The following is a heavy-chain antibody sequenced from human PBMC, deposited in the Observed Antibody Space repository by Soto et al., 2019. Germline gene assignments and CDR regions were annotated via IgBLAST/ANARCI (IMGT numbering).Heavy chain of an antibody. J-gene: IGHJ4*02. CDR2: INQDGSEK. CDR3: ATDPYRYCTSARCSPIGSDY. V-gene: IGHV3-7*01. D-gene: IGHD2-8*02. CDR1: GFTFSIYW. Sequence: TGGSLRLSCAASGFTFSIYWMTWVRQAPGKGLEWVANINQDGSEKYYVDSVKGRFTISRDNAKNSLYLQMSSLRAEDTAVYYCATDPYRYCTSARCSPIGSDYWGQGTLVTVSS.